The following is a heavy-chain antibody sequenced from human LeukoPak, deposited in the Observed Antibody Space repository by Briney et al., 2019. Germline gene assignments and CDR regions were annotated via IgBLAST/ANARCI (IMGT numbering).Heavy chain of an antibody. D-gene: IGHD5-12*01. J-gene: IGHJ4*02. V-gene: IGHV4-34*01. CDR1: GGSFSGYY. CDR3: ARGGSGYDSNPYFDD. CDR2: INHSGST. Sequence: PSETLSLTCAVYGGSFSGYYWSWIRQPPGKGLEWIGEINHSGSTNYNPSLKSRVTISVDTSKNQFSLKLSSVTAADRAVYDCARGGSGYDSNPYFDDWGQGTLVTVSS.